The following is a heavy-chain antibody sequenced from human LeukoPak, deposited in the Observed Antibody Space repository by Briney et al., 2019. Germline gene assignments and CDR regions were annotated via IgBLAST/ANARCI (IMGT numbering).Heavy chain of an antibody. D-gene: IGHD6-13*01. CDR3: AKDYGYSSSWYDY. CDR2: ISWNSASL. Sequence: GRSLRLSCAASGFTFDDYGMHWVRQAPGKGLEWVSSISWNSASLGYVDSVKGRFTISRDNAKNSLYLQMNSLRAEDTALYYCAKDYGYSSSWYDYWGQGTLVTVSS. J-gene: IGHJ4*02. CDR1: GFTFDDYG. V-gene: IGHV3-9*01.